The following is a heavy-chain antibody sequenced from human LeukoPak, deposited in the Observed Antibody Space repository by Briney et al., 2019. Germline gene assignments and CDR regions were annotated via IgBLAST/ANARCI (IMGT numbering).Heavy chain of an antibody. J-gene: IGHJ4*02. CDR1: GFTFSSYS. CDR2: ISSSSSYI. CDR3: ARDGSGYYPNYYFDY. D-gene: IGHD3-3*01. Sequence: PGGSLRLSCAASGFTFSSYSMNWVRQAPGKGLEWVSSISSSSSYIYYADSVKGRFTISRDNAKNSLYLQMNSLRAEDTAVYYCARDGSGYYPNYYFDYWGQGTLVTVSS. V-gene: IGHV3-21*01.